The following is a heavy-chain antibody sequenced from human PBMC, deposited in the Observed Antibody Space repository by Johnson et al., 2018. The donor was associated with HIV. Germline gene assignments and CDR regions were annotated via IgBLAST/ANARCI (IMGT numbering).Heavy chain of an antibody. J-gene: IGHJ3*02. Sequence: VQLVESGGALVQPGGSLRLSCEVSGFTISTFWMHWVRQVPGKGLMWVSRISGDGSSSSYADSVKGRFTISRDNSKNTLYLQMNSLRAEDTAVYYCARAHQKVVITNDAFDIWGQGTMVTVSS. CDR1: GFTISTFW. CDR3: ARAHQKVVITNDAFDI. D-gene: IGHD3-22*01. CDR2: ISGDGSSS. V-gene: IGHV3-74*02.